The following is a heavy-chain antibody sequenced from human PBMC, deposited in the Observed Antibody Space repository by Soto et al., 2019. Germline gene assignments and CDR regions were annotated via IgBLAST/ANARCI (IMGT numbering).Heavy chain of an antibody. CDR3: TTSTGQRLVLSDDAFDI. V-gene: IGHV3-15*01. CDR1: GFTFSNAW. CDR2: IKSKTDGGST. Sequence: GGSLRLSCAASGFTFSNAWMSWVRQAPGKGLEWVGRIKSKTDGGSTDYAAPVKGRFTISRDDSKNTLYLQMNSLKTEDTAVYYCTTSTGQRLVLSDDAFDIWGQGTMVTVSS. D-gene: IGHD6-13*01. J-gene: IGHJ3*02.